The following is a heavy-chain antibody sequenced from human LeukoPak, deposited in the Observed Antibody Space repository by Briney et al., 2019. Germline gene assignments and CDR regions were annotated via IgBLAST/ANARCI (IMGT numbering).Heavy chain of an antibody. J-gene: IGHJ4*02. V-gene: IGHV3-23*01. CDR1: GFRVNSDD. CDR2: ISGDDERR. CDR3: AKVNWYYNSGTYAGDC. Sequence: GGFLRLSCAASGFRVNSDDINWVRQAPGKGLEWVSSISGDDERRFYADSVKGRFAISKDNSQNTVYLQLNSLRVEDTAVYYCAKVNWYYNSGTYAGDCWGQGTLVTVSS. D-gene: IGHD3-10*01.